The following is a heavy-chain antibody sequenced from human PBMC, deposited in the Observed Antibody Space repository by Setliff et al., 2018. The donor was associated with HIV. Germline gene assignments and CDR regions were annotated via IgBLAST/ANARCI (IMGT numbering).Heavy chain of an antibody. V-gene: IGHV1-18*01. D-gene: IGHD3-16*01. CDR1: GYTFTSYG. Sequence: ASVKVSCKASGYTFTSYGFSWVRQAPGQGLEWMGWISAYNGNTNYAQKLQGRVTMTTDTSTSTAYMEVRSLRSDDTAVYYCAREGDNWFDSWVPETLLVTVSS. J-gene: IGHJ5*01. CDR2: ISAYNGNT. CDR3: AREGDNWFDS.